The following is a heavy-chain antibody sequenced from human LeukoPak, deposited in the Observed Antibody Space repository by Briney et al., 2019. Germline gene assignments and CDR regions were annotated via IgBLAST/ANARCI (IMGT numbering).Heavy chain of an antibody. CDR2: ISAYNGNT. D-gene: IGHD3-3*01. CDR1: GYTFTSHG. V-gene: IGHV1-18*01. J-gene: IGHJ4*02. Sequence: ASVKVSCKASGYTFTSHGISWVRQAPGQGLEWMGWISAYNGNTNYAQKLQGRVTMTTDTSTSTAYMELRSLRSDDTAVYYCARAKLGYDFWSGYRTPYYFDYWGQGTLVTVSS. CDR3: ARAKLGYDFWSGYRTPYYFDY.